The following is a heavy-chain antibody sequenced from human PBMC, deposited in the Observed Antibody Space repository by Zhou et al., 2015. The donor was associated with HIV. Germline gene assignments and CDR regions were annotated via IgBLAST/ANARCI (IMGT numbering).Heavy chain of an antibody. Sequence: QVQLVQSGAEVKKPGSSVKVSCKASGGTFSSYTISWVRQAPGQGLEWMGRIIPILGIANYAQKFQGRVTITADKSTSTAYMELSSLRSEDTAVYYCARDLLLLGYCSSTSCPNWFDPWGRGNPSVTVSS. D-gene: IGHD2-2*01. CDR3: ARDLLLLGYCSSTSCPNWFDP. CDR2: IIPILGIA. V-gene: IGHV1-69*08. CDR1: GGTFSSYT. J-gene: IGHJ5*02.